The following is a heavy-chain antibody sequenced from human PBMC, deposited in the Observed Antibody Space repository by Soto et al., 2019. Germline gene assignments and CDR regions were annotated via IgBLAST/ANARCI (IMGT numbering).Heavy chain of an antibody. CDR2: IKQDGSEK. J-gene: IGHJ4*02. CDR1: GFIFRNYW. CDR3: ARERSLAV. V-gene: IGHV3-7*05. Sequence: GGSLRLSCAVSGFIFRNYWMSWVRQAPGKGLEWVANIKQDGSEKHYVDSVKGRFTVSRDNAENSLFLQMNSLRAEDTAVYYCARERSLAVWGQGTLVTVSS.